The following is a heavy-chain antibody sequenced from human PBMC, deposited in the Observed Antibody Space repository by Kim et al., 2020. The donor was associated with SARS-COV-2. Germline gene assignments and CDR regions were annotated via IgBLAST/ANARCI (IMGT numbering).Heavy chain of an antibody. CDR1: GYTFISYD. CDR2: MNPNSGNT. CDR3: ARRIATAGTPLQH. Sequence: ASVKVSCKASGYTFISYDINWVRQATGQGPEWMGWMNPNSGNTGYAQKFQGRVTMTRNTPTSTAYMELSSLTSEDTAVYYCARRIATAGTPLQHWGQGSLVTVSS. V-gene: IGHV1-8*01. D-gene: IGHD6-13*01. J-gene: IGHJ1*01.